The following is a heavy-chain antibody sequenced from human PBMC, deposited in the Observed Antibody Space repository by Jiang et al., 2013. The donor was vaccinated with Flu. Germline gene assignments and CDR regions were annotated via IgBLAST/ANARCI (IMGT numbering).Heavy chain of an antibody. CDR2: IYYSGST. CDR1: GGSISSSSYY. CDR3: ARHRRKREYGMDV. Sequence: GPGLVKPSETLSLTCTVSGGSISSSSYYWGWIRQPPGKGLEWIGSIYYSGSTYYNPSLKSRVTISVDTSKNQFSLKLSSVTAADTAVYYCARHRRKREYGMDVWGQGTTVTVSS. J-gene: IGHJ6*02. V-gene: IGHV4-39*01. D-gene: IGHD1-26*01.